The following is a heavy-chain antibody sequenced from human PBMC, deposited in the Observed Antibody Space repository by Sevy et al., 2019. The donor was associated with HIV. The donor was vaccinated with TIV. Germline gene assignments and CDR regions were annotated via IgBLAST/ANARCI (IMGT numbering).Heavy chain of an antibody. V-gene: IGHV3-23*01. D-gene: IGHD3-22*01. CDR1: GFTVSSDY. J-gene: IGHJ4*02. CDR2: ITDSGGST. CDR3: AKGYYYDSSGYYY. Sequence: GGSLRLSCAASGFTVSSDYMTWVRQAPGKGLEWVSDITDSGGSTNYADSVKGRFAISRDSSKNTLYLQMNSLRAEDTAVYYCAKGYYYDSSGYYYWGQGTLVTVSS.